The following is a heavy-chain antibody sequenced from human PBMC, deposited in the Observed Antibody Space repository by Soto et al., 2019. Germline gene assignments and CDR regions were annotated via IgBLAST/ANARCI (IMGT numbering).Heavy chain of an antibody. D-gene: IGHD2-21*01. J-gene: IGHJ4*02. CDR2: ISYDGSNK. V-gene: IGHV3-30*18. CDR1: GFTFSSYG. Sequence: QVQLVESGGGVVQPGRSLRLSCAASGFTFSSYGMHWVRQAPGKGLEWVAVISYDGSNKYYADSVKGRFTISRDNSKNTLYLQMNSLRAEDTAVYYCAKDMNSVMDYWGQGTLVTDSS. CDR3: AKDMNSVMDY.